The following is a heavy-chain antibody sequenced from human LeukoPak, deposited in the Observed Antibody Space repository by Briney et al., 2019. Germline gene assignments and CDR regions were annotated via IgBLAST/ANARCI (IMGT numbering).Heavy chain of an antibody. V-gene: IGHV3-9*01. CDR3: AKERVQWLVWYWFDP. CDR1: GFTFDDYA. Sequence: GRSLRLSCAASGFTFDDYAMHWVRQAPGKGLEWVSGISWNSGSIGYADSVKGRFTISRDNAKNSLYLQMNSLRAEDTAVYYCAKERVQWLVWYWFDPWGQGTLVTVSS. D-gene: IGHD6-19*01. CDR2: ISWNSGSI. J-gene: IGHJ5*02.